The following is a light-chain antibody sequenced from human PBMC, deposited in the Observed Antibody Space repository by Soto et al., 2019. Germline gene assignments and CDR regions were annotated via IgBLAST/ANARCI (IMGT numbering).Light chain of an antibody. V-gene: IGKV1-39*01. Sequence: DIQMTQSPSSLSASAGDRVTITCRASQSISSYLNWYQQKPGKAPKLLIYAATSLQSGVPSRFSGSRSGTDFTLTISSLEPEDFATYYCQQSFSFPRTFGQGTKVEIK. CDR1: QSISSY. J-gene: IGKJ1*01. CDR2: AAT. CDR3: QQSFSFPRT.